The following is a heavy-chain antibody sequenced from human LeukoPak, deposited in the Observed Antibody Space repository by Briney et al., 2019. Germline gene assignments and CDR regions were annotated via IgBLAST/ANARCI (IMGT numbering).Heavy chain of an antibody. J-gene: IGHJ6*03. Sequence: GGSLRLSCAASGFTFSSYAMSWVRQAPGKGLEWVSAISGSGGSTYYADSVKGRFTISRDDSKNTLYLQMNSLRAEDTAVYYCAKVANYDYVWGSYRYYYYMDVWGKGTTVTVSS. D-gene: IGHD3-16*02. CDR2: ISGSGGST. CDR1: GFTFSSYA. V-gene: IGHV3-23*01. CDR3: AKVANYDYVWGSYRYYYYMDV.